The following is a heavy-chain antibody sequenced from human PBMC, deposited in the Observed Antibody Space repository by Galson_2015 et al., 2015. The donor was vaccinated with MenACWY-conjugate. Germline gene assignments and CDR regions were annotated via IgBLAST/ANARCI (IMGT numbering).Heavy chain of an antibody. CDR1: GYSFTSYW. Sequence: SGAEVKKPGESLRISCYGSGYSFTSYWISWVRQMPGKGLEWMGRIDPSDSYTHYSPSFQGHVTISVDISTRTAYLQWGSLRASDTAMCYCARTYFSGSGSYYYMDVWANGTTVTVSS. J-gene: IGHJ6*03. D-gene: IGHD3-10*01. V-gene: IGHV5-10-1*01. CDR3: ARTYFSGSGSYYYMDV. CDR2: IDPSDSYT.